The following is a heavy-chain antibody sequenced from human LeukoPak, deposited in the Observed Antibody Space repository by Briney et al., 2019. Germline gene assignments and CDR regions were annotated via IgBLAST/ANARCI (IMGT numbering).Heavy chain of an antibody. V-gene: IGHV4-59*01. Sequence: SETLSLTCTVSGGSISSYYWSRIRQPPGKGLEWIGYIYYSGSTNYNPSLKSRVTISVDTSKNQFSLKLSSVTAADTAVYYCARGTGLLWFGELLVYGMDVWGKGTTVTVSS. CDR2: IYYSGST. J-gene: IGHJ6*04. CDR1: GGSISSYY. D-gene: IGHD3-10*01. CDR3: ARGTGLLWFGELLVYGMDV.